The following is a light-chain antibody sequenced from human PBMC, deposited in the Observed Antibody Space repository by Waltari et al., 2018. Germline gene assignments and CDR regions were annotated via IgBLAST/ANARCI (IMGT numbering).Light chain of an antibody. CDR3: SSYAGSNNFVL. CDR1: SSDIGGYNY. V-gene: IGLV2-8*01. CDR2: EVS. Sequence: QSALTQPPSASGSPGQSVTISCTGTSSDIGGYNYVSWYQHHPGKAPKLMIFEVSKRASGVPDRFSGSKSGNTASLTVSGLQAEDEADYYCSSYAGSNNFVLFGGGTKLTVL. J-gene: IGLJ2*01.